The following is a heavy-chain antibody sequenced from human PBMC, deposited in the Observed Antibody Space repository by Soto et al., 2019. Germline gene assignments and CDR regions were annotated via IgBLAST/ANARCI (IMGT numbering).Heavy chain of an antibody. CDR2: TWSDGSNK. CDR1: GFTFSRSG. J-gene: IGHJ4*02. D-gene: IGHD6-19*01. V-gene: IGHV3-33*01. CDR3: ARVRCSGWYFDS. Sequence: QVQLVESGGGVAQPGRSLTLSCAASGFTFSRSGMHWVRQAPGKGLEWVAGTWSDGSNKYYADSVKGRFTISRDNSKNTLYLQMNSLSPDDTAVYYCARVRCSGWYFDSWGQGVLVTVSS.